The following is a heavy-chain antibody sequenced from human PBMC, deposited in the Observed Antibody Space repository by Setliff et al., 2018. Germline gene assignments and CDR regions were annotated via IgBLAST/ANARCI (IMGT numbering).Heavy chain of an antibody. D-gene: IGHD3-10*01. J-gene: IGHJ4*02. CDR2: FDPEDGET. CDR1: GYTLTELS. V-gene: IGHV1-24*01. CDR3: ATGGTYGSGSSYDY. Sequence: ASVKVSCKVSGYTLTELSMHWVRQAPGKGLEWMGGFDPEDGETIYAQKFQGRVTMTEDTSTDTAYMELSSLRSEDTVVYYCATGGTYGSGSSYDYWGQGTLVTVSS.